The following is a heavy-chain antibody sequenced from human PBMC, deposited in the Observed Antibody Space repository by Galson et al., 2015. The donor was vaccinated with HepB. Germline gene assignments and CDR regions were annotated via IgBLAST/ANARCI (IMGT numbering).Heavy chain of an antibody. CDR3: FGEGGY. D-gene: IGHD3-3*01. CDR2: IRGKPNNYAT. Sequence: CAASGFTFSGSDVHWVRQASGKGLEWVGHIRGKPNNYATAYAASVKGRFTISRDDSETTAYLQMSTLRTEDTAVYYCFGEGGYWGQGTLVTVSS. CDR1: GFTFSGSD. V-gene: IGHV3-73*01. J-gene: IGHJ4*02.